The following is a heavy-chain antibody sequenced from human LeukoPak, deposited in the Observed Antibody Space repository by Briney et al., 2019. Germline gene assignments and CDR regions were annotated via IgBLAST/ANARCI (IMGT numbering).Heavy chain of an antibody. J-gene: IGHJ4*02. CDR2: IYPGDSDT. V-gene: IGHV5-51*01. CDR1: GYSFTSYW. CDR3: ARQFSVRSYYYDSSGSFDY. D-gene: IGHD3-22*01. Sequence: GESLQISCKGSGYSFTSYWIGWVRQMPGKGLEWMGIIYPGDSDTRYSPSFQGQVTISADKSISTAYLQWSSLKASDTAMYYCARQFSVRSYYYDSSGSFDYWGQGTLVTVSS.